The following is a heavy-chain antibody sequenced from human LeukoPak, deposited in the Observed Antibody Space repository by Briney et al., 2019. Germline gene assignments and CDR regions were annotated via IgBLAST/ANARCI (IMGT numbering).Heavy chain of an antibody. Sequence: GASVKVSCKASGGTFSSYAISWVRQAPGQGLEWMGGIIPIFGTANYAQKFQGRVTITTDESTSTAYMELSSLRSEDTAVYYCASFTRVFGVVIGGYYFDYWGQGTLVTVSS. CDR3: ASFTRVFGVVIGGYYFDY. CDR2: IIPIFGTA. D-gene: IGHD3-3*01. J-gene: IGHJ4*02. V-gene: IGHV1-69*05. CDR1: GGTFSSYA.